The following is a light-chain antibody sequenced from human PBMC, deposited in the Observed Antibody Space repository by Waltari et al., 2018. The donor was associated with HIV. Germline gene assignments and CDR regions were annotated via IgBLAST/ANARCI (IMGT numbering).Light chain of an antibody. V-gene: IGKV3-15*01. CDR1: QSVSST. Sequence: EIVMTQSPATLSVAPGERATLSCRARQSVSSTLAWYQQKPGQAPRLLIYGASTRATGSPARFSCGGSGTEFTLTISSLQSEDFAVYYCQQYNNLPLTFGGGTRVEI. CDR2: GAS. J-gene: IGKJ4*01. CDR3: QQYNNLPLT.